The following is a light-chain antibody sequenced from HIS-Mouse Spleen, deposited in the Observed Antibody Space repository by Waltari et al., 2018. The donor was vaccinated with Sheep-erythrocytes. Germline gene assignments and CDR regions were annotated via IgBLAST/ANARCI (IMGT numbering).Light chain of an antibody. J-gene: IGKJ4*01. CDR2: WAS. CDR1: QSVLYSSNNKNY. V-gene: IGKV4-1*01. CDR3: QQYYSTLT. Sequence: DIVMTQSPDSLAVSLCERATINCMSSQSVLYSSNNKNYLAWYQQRPGQPPKLLIYWASTRESGVPDRFSGSGSGTDFTLTISSLQAEDVAVYYCQQYYSTLTFGGGTKVEIK.